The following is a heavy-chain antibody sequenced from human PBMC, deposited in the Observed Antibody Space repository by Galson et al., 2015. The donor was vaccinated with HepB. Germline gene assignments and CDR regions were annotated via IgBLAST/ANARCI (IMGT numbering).Heavy chain of an antibody. J-gene: IGHJ5*02. CDR1: GFTFSSYS. D-gene: IGHD3-10*01. CDR3: ARGKGVLWFGDRDWFDP. V-gene: IGHV3-48*02. Sequence: SLRLSCAASGFTFSSYSMNWVRQAPGKGLEWVSYISSSSSTIYYADSVKGRFTISRDNAKNSLYLQMNSLRDEDTAVYYCARGKGVLWFGDRDWFDPWGQGTLVTVSS. CDR2: ISSSSSTI.